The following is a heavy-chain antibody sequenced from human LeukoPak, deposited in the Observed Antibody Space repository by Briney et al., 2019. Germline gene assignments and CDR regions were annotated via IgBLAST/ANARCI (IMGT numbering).Heavy chain of an antibody. CDR3: ARVGGGPPIVVMAGFDY. CDR2: INHSGGT. Sequence: PSETLSLTCAVYGGSFSGYYWSWIRQPPGKGLEWIGEINHSGGTNYNPFLKSRVTISVDTSKNQFSLKLSSVTAADTAVYYCARVGGGPPIVVMAGFDYWGQGMLVTVSS. D-gene: IGHD6-19*01. CDR1: GGSFSGYY. J-gene: IGHJ4*02. V-gene: IGHV4-34*01.